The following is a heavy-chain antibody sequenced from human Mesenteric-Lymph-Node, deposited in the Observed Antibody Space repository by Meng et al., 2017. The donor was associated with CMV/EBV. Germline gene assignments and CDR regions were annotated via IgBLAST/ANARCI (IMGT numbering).Heavy chain of an antibody. D-gene: IGHD1-14*01. V-gene: IGHV3-33*06. J-gene: IGHJ4*02. Sequence: GGSLRLSCAASGFTFDTYGMYWVRQAPGKGLEWVTIISSDGRNQHYADSVKGRFAISKDNSKNTLYLQMNSLRADDTAVFYCGKGCTTFYYYVDFWGRGTLVTVSS. CDR3: GKGCTTFYYYVDF. CDR2: ISSDGRNQ. CDR1: GFTFDTYG.